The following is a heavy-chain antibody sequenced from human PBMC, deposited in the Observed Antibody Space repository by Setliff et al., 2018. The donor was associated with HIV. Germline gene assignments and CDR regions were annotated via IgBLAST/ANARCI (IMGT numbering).Heavy chain of an antibody. J-gene: IGHJ3*02. CDR2: IHTSGDT. CDR3: ARRESYYDILTGPAFDAFDI. D-gene: IGHD3-9*01. CDR1: GGSISSRSYY. Sequence: NPSETLSLTCSVSGGSISSRSYYWSWIRQPAGKGLEWIGHIHTSGDTDYSPSLNSRVTISIDTSKKQFSLKLSSVTAADTAMYYCARRESYYDILTGPAFDAFDIGGQGTMVTVSS. V-gene: IGHV4-61*09.